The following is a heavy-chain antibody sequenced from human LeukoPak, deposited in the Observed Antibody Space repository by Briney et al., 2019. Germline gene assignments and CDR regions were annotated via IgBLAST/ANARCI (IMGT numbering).Heavy chain of an antibody. D-gene: IGHD3-3*01. CDR1: GYTFTSYG. Sequence: ASVKVSCKASGYTFTSYGISWVRQAPGQGLEWMGWISAYNGNTNYAQNLQGRVTMTTDTSTSTAYMELRSLRSEDTAVYYCARAYDFWSGYYPFDYWGQGTLVTVSS. CDR3: ARAYDFWSGYYPFDY. V-gene: IGHV1-18*01. CDR2: ISAYNGNT. J-gene: IGHJ4*02.